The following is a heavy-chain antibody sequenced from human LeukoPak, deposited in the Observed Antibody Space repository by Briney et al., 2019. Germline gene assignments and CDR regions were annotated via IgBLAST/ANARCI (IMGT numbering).Heavy chain of an antibody. CDR1: AGSISNYY. V-gene: IGHV4-4*07. J-gene: IGHJ3*01. CDR3: ARDRPNVDSSGYYSRHDAFDV. Sequence: SETLSLTCTISAGSISNYYWSWIRQPAGKGLEWIGRIYGSGSTNYNPSLKSRVTLSVDTSKNQFSLKLRSVTAADTAVYHCARDRPNVDSSGYYSRHDAFDVWGQGTMVTVSS. CDR2: IYGSGST. D-gene: IGHD3-22*01.